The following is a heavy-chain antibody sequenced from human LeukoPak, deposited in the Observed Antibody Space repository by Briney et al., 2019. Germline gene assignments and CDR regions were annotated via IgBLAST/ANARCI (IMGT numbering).Heavy chain of an antibody. J-gene: IGHJ5*02. CDR2: IYYSGSI. CDR3: ARDYYGSGSYSTSEVWFDP. V-gene: IGHV4-59*12. Sequence: SETLSLTCTVSGGSTTSSYWSWIRQPPGRGLEWIGYIYYSGSINYNPSLKSRVTISLDTSKNRFSLKLSSVTAADTAVYYCARDYYGSGSYSTSEVWFDPWGQGTLVTVSS. D-gene: IGHD3-10*01. CDR1: GGSTTSSY.